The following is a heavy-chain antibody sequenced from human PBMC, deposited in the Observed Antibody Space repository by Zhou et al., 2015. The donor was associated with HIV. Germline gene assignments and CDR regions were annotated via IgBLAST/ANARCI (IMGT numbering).Heavy chain of an antibody. CDR2: INPDSGGT. CDR3: ARATTVTTSVDY. J-gene: IGHJ4*02. D-gene: IGHD4-17*01. V-gene: IGHV1-2*02. CDR1: GYTFTDYY. Sequence: QVQLVQSGAEVRKPGASVKVSCKASGYTFTDYYIHWVRQAPGQGLEWMGWINPDSGGTNYAQRFQDRVTMTRGTSITTAYMELSSLRYDDTAVYYCARATTVTTSVDYWGQGTRGHRLL.